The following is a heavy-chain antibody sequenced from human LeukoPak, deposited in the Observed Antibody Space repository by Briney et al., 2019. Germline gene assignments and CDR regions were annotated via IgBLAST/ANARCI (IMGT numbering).Heavy chain of an antibody. CDR2: VNPSSGGT. CDR1: GYSFTAYY. J-gene: IGHJ4*02. D-gene: IGHD5-24*01. Sequence: GASVKVSCKASGYSFTAYYIHWVRQAPAQGLEWMGWVNPSSGGTNFAEKFQGRVTMTRDTSISTAYMEPSRLRSDDTAVYYCATSEISTIKNFDHWGQGTLVTVSS. V-gene: IGHV1-2*02. CDR3: ATSEISTIKNFDH.